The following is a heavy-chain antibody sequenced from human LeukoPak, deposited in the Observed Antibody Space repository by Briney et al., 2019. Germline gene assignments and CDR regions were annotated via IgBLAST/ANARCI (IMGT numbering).Heavy chain of an antibody. CDR1: GYSISSGYY. CDR3: ARHVRARYYGSGSYWFYYYYMDV. V-gene: IGHV4-38-2*01. J-gene: IGHJ6*03. D-gene: IGHD3-10*01. CDR2: VYRDGNT. Sequence: SETLSLTCSVSGYSISSGYYWGWIRQPPGKGLEWVANVYRDGNTYHSPSLESRVTISVDTSKNQFSLKLSSVTAADTAVYYCARHVRARYYGSGSYWFYYYYMDVWGKGTTVTISS.